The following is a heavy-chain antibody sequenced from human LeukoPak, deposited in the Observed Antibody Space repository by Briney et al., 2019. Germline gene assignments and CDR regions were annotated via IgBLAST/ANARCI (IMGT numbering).Heavy chain of an antibody. Sequence: ASVKVSCKASGYTFTSYYMHWVRQAPGQGLEWMGIVNPSGGSTSYAQKFQGRVTMTRDTSTSTVYMELSSLRSEDTAVYYCARVPQLTGIYYWGQGTLVTVSS. J-gene: IGHJ4*02. V-gene: IGHV1-46*01. CDR3: ARVPQLTGIYY. D-gene: IGHD7-27*01. CDR2: VNPSGGST. CDR1: GYTFTSYY.